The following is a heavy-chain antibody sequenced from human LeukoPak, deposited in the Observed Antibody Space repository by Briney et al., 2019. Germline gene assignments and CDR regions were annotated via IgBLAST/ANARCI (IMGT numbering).Heavy chain of an antibody. CDR1: GYTLTELS. D-gene: IGHD3-10*01. CDR3: ATAAYGSGTFHPNYYYGMDV. V-gene: IGHV1-24*01. CDR2: FDPEDGET. Sequence: ASVKVSCKVSGYTLTELSMHWVRQAPGKGLEWMGGFDPEDGETIYAQKFQGRVTMTEDTSTDTAYMELSSLRSEDTAVYYCATAAYGSGTFHPNYYYGMDVWGKGTTVTVSS. J-gene: IGHJ6*04.